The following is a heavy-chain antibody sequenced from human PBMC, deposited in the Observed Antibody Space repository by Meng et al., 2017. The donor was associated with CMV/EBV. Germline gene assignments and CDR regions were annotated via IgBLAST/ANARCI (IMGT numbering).Heavy chain of an antibody. Sequence: WGSLRLSCTVSGGSASSGSHYWSWIRQPPGKGLEWIGYIYYSGSTNYNPSLKSRVTISVDTSKNQFSLKLSSVTAADTAVYYCARDRGYSSSWRRGYYGMDVWGQGTTVTVSS. D-gene: IGHD6-13*01. CDR1: GGSASSGSHY. J-gene: IGHJ6*02. CDR2: IYYSGST. CDR3: ARDRGYSSSWRRGYYGMDV. V-gene: IGHV4-61*01.